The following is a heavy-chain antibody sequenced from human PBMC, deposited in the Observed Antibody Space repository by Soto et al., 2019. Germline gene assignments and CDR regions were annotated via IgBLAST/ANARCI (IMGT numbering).Heavy chain of an antibody. CDR3: ARDLPHWTRNGWFDP. Sequence: ASVKVSCKASGYTFTSYAMHWVRQAPGQRLEWMGWINAGNGNTKYSQKFQGRVTITRDTSASTAYMELSSLRSEDTAVYYCARDLPHWTRNGWFDPRGKGPLVTGSS. D-gene: IGHD3-3*01. CDR2: INAGNGNT. J-gene: IGHJ5*02. CDR1: GYTFTSYA. V-gene: IGHV1-3*01.